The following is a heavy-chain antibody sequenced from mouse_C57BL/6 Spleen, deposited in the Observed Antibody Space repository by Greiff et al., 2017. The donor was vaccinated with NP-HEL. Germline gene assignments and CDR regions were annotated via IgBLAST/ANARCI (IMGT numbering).Heavy chain of an antibody. V-gene: IGHV3-1*01. CDR2: ISYSGST. D-gene: IGHD1-1*01. Sequence: VQLQQSGPGMVKPSQSLSLTCTVTGYSITSGYDWHWIRHFPGNKLEWMGYISYSGSTNYNPSLKSRISITHDTSKNHFFLKLNSVTTEDTATYYCARGDYYGSSSHYYAMDYWGQGTSVTVSS. CDR1: GYSITSGYD. CDR3: ARGDYYGSSSHYYAMDY. J-gene: IGHJ4*01.